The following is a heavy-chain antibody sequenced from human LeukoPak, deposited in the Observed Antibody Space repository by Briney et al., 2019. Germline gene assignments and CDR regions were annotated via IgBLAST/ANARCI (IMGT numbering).Heavy chain of an antibody. Sequence: GGSLRLSCAASGFTFSSYWMSWVRQAPGKGLEWVANIKQDGSEKYYVDSVKARFTISRDNAKNSLYLQMNSLRAEDTAVYYCARDHGGWYFGYFDYWGQGTLVTVSS. D-gene: IGHD6-19*01. CDR3: ARDHGGWYFGYFDY. V-gene: IGHV3-7*01. CDR2: IKQDGSEK. J-gene: IGHJ4*02. CDR1: GFTFSSYW.